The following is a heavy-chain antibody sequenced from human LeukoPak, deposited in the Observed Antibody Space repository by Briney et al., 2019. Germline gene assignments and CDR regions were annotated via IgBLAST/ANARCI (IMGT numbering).Heavy chain of an antibody. CDR3: AIYGDPTVTPEHY. J-gene: IGHJ4*02. CDR1: GYSFTSYW. CDR2: ICPGDSDT. Sequence: GESLKISCKGSGYSFTSYWIGWVRQMPGKGLEWMGSICPGDSDTRYSPSFQGQVTISADKSISTAYLQWSSLKASDTAMYYCAIYGDPTVTPEHYWGQGTLVTVSS. D-gene: IGHD4-17*01. V-gene: IGHV5-51*01.